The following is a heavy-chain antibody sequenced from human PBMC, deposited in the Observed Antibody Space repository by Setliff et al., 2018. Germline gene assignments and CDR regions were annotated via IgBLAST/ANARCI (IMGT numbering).Heavy chain of an antibody. CDR3: AKDGSGSYDYLDY. D-gene: IGHD6-13*01. Sequence: GGSLRLSCVASGFTFSTYAMSWVRQTPGKGLEWLSTVTDTGGRTYYPDSVRGRFTISRDNAKKSVDLQMNSLRAEDTAVYYCAKDGSGSYDYLDYWGQGTLVTVSS. CDR2: VTDTGGRT. V-gene: IGHV3-23*01. J-gene: IGHJ4*02. CDR1: GFTFSTYA.